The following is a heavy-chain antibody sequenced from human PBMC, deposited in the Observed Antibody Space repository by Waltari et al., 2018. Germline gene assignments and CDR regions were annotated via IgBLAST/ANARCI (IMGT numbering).Heavy chain of an antibody. CDR1: GYTFTGYY. CDR3: ARDPPYSSGWYY. CDR2: INPNSGGT. Sequence: QVQLVQSGAEVKKPGASVKVSCKASGYTFTGYYMHWVRQAPGQGLEWMGWINPNSGGTNDAQKFQGRGTLTRDTSISTAYMELSRLRSDDTAVYYCARDPPYSSGWYYWGQGTLVTVSS. D-gene: IGHD6-19*01. V-gene: IGHV1-2*02. J-gene: IGHJ4*02.